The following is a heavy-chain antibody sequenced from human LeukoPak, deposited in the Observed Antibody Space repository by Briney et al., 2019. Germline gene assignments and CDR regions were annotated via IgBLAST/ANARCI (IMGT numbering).Heavy chain of an antibody. CDR2: ISSSSSYI. D-gene: IGHD3-10*01. Sequence: GGSLRLSCAASGFTLSTYAMSWVRQTPGKGLEWVSSISSSSSYIYYADSVKGRFTISGDNDKNSLYLQMNSLRAEDTAVYYCARRTFTMVRGVIKGYYYYYYYMDVWGKGTTVTVSS. CDR1: GFTLSTYA. CDR3: ARRTFTMVRGVIKGYYYYYYYMDV. V-gene: IGHV3-21*01. J-gene: IGHJ6*03.